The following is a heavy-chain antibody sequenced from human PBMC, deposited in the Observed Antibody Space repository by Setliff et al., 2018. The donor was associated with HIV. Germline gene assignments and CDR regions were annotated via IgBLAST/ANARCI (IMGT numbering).Heavy chain of an antibody. D-gene: IGHD1-20*01. CDR3: VKDRTYMAFDI. CDR2: ISGSADKT. V-gene: IGHV3-23*01. J-gene: IGHJ3*02. Sequence: GGSLRLSCAASGFTFNSFAMTWVRQAPGKGLEWVSSISGSADKTYYADSVKGRFTISRDNSKNTLYLQMNSLRAADTAVYYCVKDRTYMAFDIWGQGTMVTVSS. CDR1: GFTFNSFA.